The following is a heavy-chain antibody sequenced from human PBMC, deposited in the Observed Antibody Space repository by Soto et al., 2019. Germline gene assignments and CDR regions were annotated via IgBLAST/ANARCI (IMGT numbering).Heavy chain of an antibody. D-gene: IGHD3-9*01. CDR2: IDPDSGGT. J-gene: IGHJ4*02. CDR3: ATGSHLYDILTGYYSPTPLY. Sequence: ASVKVSCKASGYTFTGYYMHWVRQAPGQGLERMGCIDPDSGGTNYAQKFQGRVTMTEDTSTDTAYMELSSLRSEDTAVYYCATGSHLYDILTGYYSPTPLYWGQGTLVTVSS. CDR1: GYTFTGYY. V-gene: IGHV1-2*02.